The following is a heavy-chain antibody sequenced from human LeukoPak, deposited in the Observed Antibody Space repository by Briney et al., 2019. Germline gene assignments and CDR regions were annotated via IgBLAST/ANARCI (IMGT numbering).Heavy chain of an antibody. Sequence: GGSLRHSCAASGFTFSSYGMSWVRQAPGLGLEWVSVIGVSGDTSYADSVKGRFTISRDNSKNTLYLQVNSLRAEDTAIYYCTKDYGGDPFDYWVQGTLVTVSS. J-gene: IGHJ4*02. CDR3: TKDYGGDPFDY. D-gene: IGHD4-23*01. CDR2: IGVSGDT. CDR1: GFTFSSYG. V-gene: IGHV3-23*01.